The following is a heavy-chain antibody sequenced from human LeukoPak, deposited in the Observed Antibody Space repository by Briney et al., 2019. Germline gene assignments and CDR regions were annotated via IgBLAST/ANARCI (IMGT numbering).Heavy chain of an antibody. V-gene: IGHV1-58*01. J-gene: IGHJ4*02. Sequence: GASVKVSCKASGFTFSNSAVQWVRQARGQRLEWIGWIVVGSGNTNYAQKFQERVTITRDMSTSTAYMELSSLRSEDTAVYYCTSDPTFYSGRYCFDYWGQGTLVTVPS. CDR2: IVVGSGNT. D-gene: IGHD1-26*01. CDR3: TSDPTFYSGRYCFDY. CDR1: GFTFSNSA.